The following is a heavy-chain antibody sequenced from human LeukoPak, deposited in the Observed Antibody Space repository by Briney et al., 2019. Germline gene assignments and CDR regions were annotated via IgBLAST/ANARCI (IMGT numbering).Heavy chain of an antibody. CDR3: ARGSTYYDSSGQVPFDF. Sequence: GGSLRLSCAASGFTFSTYSMNWVRKAPGKGLEWVSYISSSSSTIYYADSVKGRFTISRDNAKNSLYLQMNSLRAEDTAVYYCARGSTYYDSSGQVPFDFWGQGTLVTVSS. J-gene: IGHJ4*02. CDR1: GFTFSTYS. CDR2: ISSSSSTI. D-gene: IGHD3-22*01. V-gene: IGHV3-48*01.